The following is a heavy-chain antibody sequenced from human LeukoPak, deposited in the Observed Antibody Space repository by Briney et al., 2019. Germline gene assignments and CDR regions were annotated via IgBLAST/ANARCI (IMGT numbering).Heavy chain of an antibody. CDR3: AKDNVLWRQGYYYYMDV. J-gene: IGHJ6*03. CDR1: GFTFDDYT. Sequence: GGSLRLSCAASGFTFDDYTMHWVRQAPGKGLEWVSLISWDGGSTYYADSVKGRFTISRDNSKNSLYLQMNSLRTEDTALYYCAKDNVLWRQGYYYYMDVWGKGTTVTVSS. V-gene: IGHV3-43*01. CDR2: ISWDGGST. D-gene: IGHD3-10*02.